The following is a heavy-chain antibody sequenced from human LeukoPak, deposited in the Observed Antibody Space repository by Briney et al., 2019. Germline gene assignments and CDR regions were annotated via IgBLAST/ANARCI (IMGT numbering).Heavy chain of an antibody. J-gene: IGHJ4*02. V-gene: IGHV3-74*01. Sequence: GGSLRLSCAASGFTFSSYWMHWVRQAPGKGLVWVSRINTDGSSTSYADSVKGRFTISRDNAKNTLYLQMNSLRAEDTAVYYCARASYDFWSGYWEYFDYWGQGTLVTVSS. D-gene: IGHD3-3*01. CDR1: GFTFSSYW. CDR3: ARASYDFWSGYWEYFDY. CDR2: INTDGSST.